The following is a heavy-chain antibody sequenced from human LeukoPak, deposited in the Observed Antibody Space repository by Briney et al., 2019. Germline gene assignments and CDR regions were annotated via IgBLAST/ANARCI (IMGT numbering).Heavy chain of an antibody. CDR3: ARQGQWLAPDY. CDR1: GYSFTSYW. D-gene: IGHD6-19*01. CDR2: IYPGDSDT. J-gene: IGHJ4*02. Sequence: GESQKISCKGSGYSFTSYWIAWVREMPGKGLEWMGIIYPGDSDTRYSPSFQGQATISADKSISTAYLQWSSLKASDTAMYYCARQGQWLAPDYWGQGTLVTVSS. V-gene: IGHV5-51*01.